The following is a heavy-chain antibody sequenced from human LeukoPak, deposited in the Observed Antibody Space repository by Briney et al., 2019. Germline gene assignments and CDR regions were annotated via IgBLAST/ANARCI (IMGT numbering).Heavy chain of an antibody. D-gene: IGHD3-22*01. V-gene: IGHV3-15*01. CDR3: TTENLVVITTAYAFDI. CDR2: IKSKTDGGTT. Sequence: PGGSLRLSCAASGFTFSNAWMSWVRQAPGKGLEWVGRIKSKTDGGTTDYAAPVKGRFTISRDDSKNTLYLQMNSLKTEDTAVYYCTTENLVVITTAYAFDIWGQGTMVTVSS. CDR1: GFTFSNAW. J-gene: IGHJ3*02.